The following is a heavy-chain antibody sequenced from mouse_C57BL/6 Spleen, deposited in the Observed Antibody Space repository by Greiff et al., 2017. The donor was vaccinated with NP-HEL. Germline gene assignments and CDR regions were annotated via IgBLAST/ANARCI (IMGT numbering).Heavy chain of an antibody. CDR1: GYTFTSYW. Sequence: VQLQQPGAELVKPGASVKLSCKASGYTFTSYWMQWVKQRPGQGLEWIGEIDPSDSYTNYNQKFKGKATLTVDTSSSTAYMQLSSLTSEDSAVYYCARYPRRGSFFDYWGQGTTLTVSS. J-gene: IGHJ2*01. V-gene: IGHV1-50*01. CDR3: ARYPRRGSFFDY. CDR2: IDPSDSYT. D-gene: IGHD1-3*01.